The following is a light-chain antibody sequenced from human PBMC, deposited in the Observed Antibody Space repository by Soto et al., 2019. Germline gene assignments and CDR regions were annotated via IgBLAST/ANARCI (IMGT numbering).Light chain of an antibody. J-gene: IGLJ3*02. CDR1: SSDVGGYKC. V-gene: IGLV2-14*01. Sequence: QSALTQPASVSGSPGQSITISCTGTSSDVGGYKCVSWYQQHPGKAPKLMIYELSNRPSGVSNRFSGSNSGNTPSLTISGLQAEDEADYYCSQYTTSSTRVFGGGTKLTVL. CDR2: ELS. CDR3: SQYTTSSTRV.